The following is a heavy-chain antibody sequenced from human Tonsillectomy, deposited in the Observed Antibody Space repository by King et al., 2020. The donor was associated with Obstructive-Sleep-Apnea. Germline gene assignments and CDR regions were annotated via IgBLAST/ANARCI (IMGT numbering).Heavy chain of an antibody. CDR1: GGTFSSYA. CDR3: ARDKGGYYYYGMDV. Sequence: QLVQSGAEVKKPGSSVKVSCKASGGTFSSYAISWVRQAPGQGLEWMGGIIPILGIANYAQKFQGRVTITADKSTSTAYMELSSLRSEDTAVDYFARDKGGYYYYGMDVWGQGTTVTVSS. J-gene: IGHJ6*02. CDR2: IIPILGIA. D-gene: IGHD3-16*01. V-gene: IGHV1-69*10.